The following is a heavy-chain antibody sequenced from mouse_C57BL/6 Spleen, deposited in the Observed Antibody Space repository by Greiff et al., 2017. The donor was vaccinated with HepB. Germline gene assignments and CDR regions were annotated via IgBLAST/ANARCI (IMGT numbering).Heavy chain of an antibody. Sequence: EVQLQQSGPELVKPGASVKMSCKASGYTFTDSNMHWVKQSHGKSLEWIGYIKPNNGGTSYNQKFKGKATLTVNKSSSTAYMELRSLTSEDSAVYYVATPSYGNRFFDYWGQGTTLTVSS. D-gene: IGHD1-1*01. V-gene: IGHV1-22*01. J-gene: IGHJ2*01. CDR3: ATPSYGNRFFDY. CDR2: IKPNNGGT. CDR1: GYTFTDSN.